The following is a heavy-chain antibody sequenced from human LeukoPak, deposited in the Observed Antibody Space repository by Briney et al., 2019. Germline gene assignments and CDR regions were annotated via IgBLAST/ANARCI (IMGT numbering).Heavy chain of an antibody. D-gene: IGHD6-13*01. Sequence: GGSLRLSCAASGFNFNTLTMSWVRQAPGKGLEWVARVKDDGGEIYYVDSVKGRFTISRDNSKNSLYLQMNSLRAEDTAVYYCAKGLSQSSSWSTPLTGDFDYWGQGTLVTVSS. J-gene: IGHJ4*02. CDR3: AKGLSQSSSWSTPLTGDFDY. CDR1: GFNFNTLT. CDR2: VKDDGGEI. V-gene: IGHV3-7*01.